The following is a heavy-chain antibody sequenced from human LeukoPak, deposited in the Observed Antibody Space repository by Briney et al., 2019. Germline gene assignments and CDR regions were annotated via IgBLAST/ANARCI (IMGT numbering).Heavy chain of an antibody. V-gene: IGHV3-30*18. CDR1: GFTFSSYE. J-gene: IGHJ4*02. Sequence: PGGSPRLSCAASGFTFSSYEMNWVRQAPGKGLEWVAVISYDGNSKYYADSVKGRFTISRDNSKNTLYLQMNSLRAEDTAVYYCAKAANWGSFDYWGQGTLVTVSS. CDR3: AKAANWGSFDY. D-gene: IGHD7-27*01. CDR2: ISYDGNSK.